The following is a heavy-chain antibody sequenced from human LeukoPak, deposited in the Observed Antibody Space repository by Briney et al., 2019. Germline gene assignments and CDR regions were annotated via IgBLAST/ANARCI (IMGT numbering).Heavy chain of an antibody. J-gene: IGHJ4*02. V-gene: IGHV3-53*01. Sequence: GGSLRLSCAASGFTVSSNYMSWVRQAPGKGLEWVSVIYSGGSTYYADSVKGRFTISRDNSKSTLYLQMNSLRAEDTAVYYCAKAGMYYYDSSGYLPFDYWGQGTLVTVSS. CDR2: IYSGGST. CDR3: AKAGMYYYDSSGYLPFDY. D-gene: IGHD3-22*01. CDR1: GFTVSSNY.